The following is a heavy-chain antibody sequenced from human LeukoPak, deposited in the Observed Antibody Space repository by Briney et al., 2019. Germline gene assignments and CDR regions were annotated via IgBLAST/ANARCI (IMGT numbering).Heavy chain of an antibody. D-gene: IGHD3-16*01. J-gene: IGHJ4*02. Sequence: GGSLRLSCAASGFTFSNYVMHWVRQAPGKGLEWVAFIRYDGSKKYHADSVKGRFTISRDNSKNTLYLQMNSLRAEDTAVYYCGKEGSDYVWESYLGGLNLDYWGQGTLVTVSS. CDR2: IRYDGSKK. CDR3: GKEGSDYVWESYLGGLNLDY. V-gene: IGHV3-30*02. CDR1: GFTFSNYV.